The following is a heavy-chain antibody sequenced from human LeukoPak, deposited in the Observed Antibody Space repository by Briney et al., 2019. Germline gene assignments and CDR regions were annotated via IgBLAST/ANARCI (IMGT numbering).Heavy chain of an antibody. D-gene: IGHD5-18*01. Sequence: PGGSLRLPCAASGFTFRSYAMRWARPAPGKGLEWVAVISYAGSNKYYADSVTGRITISRDNFKNTMYLQMNSLRAEDAAVKYCERVLDTAVENHTYLYPFDYWGQGTLVTVSS. J-gene: IGHJ4*02. CDR2: ISYAGSNK. CDR1: GFTFRSYA. V-gene: IGHV3-30-3*01. CDR3: ERVLDTAVENHTYLYPFDY.